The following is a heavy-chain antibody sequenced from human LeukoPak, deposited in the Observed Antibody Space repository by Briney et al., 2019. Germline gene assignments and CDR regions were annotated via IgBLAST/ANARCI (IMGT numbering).Heavy chain of an antibody. D-gene: IGHD2-21*02. J-gene: IGHJ4*02. CDR1: GGSISITTYY. CDR3: ARRSGGDQYFDY. CDR2: IYYSGST. V-gene: IGHV4-39*01. Sequence: PSETLSLTCIVSGGSISITTYYWGWIRQPPGKGLEWIGNIYYSGSTYDNPSLKSRVTISVDTSKNQFSLKLSFVTAADTAVYYCARRSGGDQYFDYWGQGTLVTVSS.